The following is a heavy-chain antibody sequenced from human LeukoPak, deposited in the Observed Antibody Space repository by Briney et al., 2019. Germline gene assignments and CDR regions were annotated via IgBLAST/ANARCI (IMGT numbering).Heavy chain of an antibody. CDR1: GFTSSSYA. CDR3: ARDRKIAVAGYYYYYGMDV. CDR2: ISYDGSNK. Sequence: GGSLRLSCAASGFTSSSYAMHWVRQAPGKGLEGVAVISYDGSNKYYADSVKGRFTISRDNSKNTLYLQMNSLRAEDTAVYYCARDRKIAVAGYYYYYGMDVWGQGTTVTVSS. V-gene: IGHV3-30-3*01. J-gene: IGHJ6*02. D-gene: IGHD6-19*01.